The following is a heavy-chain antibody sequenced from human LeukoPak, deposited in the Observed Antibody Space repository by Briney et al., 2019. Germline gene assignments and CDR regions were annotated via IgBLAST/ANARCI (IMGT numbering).Heavy chain of an antibody. D-gene: IGHD6-6*01. J-gene: IGHJ6*02. CDR1: GGTFSSYA. CDR2: IIPIFGTA. V-gene: IGHV1-69*01. Sequence: SVKVSCKASGGTFSSYAISWMRQAPGQGLGWMGGIIPIFGTANYAQKFQGRVTITADEPTSTAYMELSSLRSEDTAVYYCARDTVPSIAGSDYYYYGMDVWGQGTTVTVSS. CDR3: ARDTVPSIAGSDYYYYGMDV.